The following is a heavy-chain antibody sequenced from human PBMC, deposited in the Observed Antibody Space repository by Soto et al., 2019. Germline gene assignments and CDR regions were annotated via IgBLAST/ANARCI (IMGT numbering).Heavy chain of an antibody. D-gene: IGHD3-22*01. CDR2: IWYDGSNK. CDR1: GFTFSSYG. J-gene: IGHJ4*02. Sequence: LRLSCAASGFTFSSYGMHWVRQAPGKGLEWVAVIWYDGSNKYYADSVKGRFTISRDNSKNTLYLQMNSLRAEDTAVYYCARSRGAFYYYDSSGYYFDYWGQGTLVTVSS. V-gene: IGHV3-33*01. CDR3: ARSRGAFYYYDSSGYYFDY.